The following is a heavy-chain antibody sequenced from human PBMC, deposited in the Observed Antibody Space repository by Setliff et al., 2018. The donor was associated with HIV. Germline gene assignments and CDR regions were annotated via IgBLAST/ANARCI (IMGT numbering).Heavy chain of an antibody. J-gene: IGHJ5*02. CDR3: AKDLAANIYDFSALYYVPYPVGS. D-gene: IGHD3-16*01. CDR1: GFNLYTTA. CDR2: ISGPGDII. V-gene: IGHV3-23*01. Sequence: GGSLRLSCVASGFNLYTTAMTWIRQIPGKGLEWVSSISGPGDIIFYADSVKGRFTISRDNSKNTVDLQMNSLTVEDTAVYYCAKDLAANIYDFSALYYVPYPVGSWGQGTLVTVSS.